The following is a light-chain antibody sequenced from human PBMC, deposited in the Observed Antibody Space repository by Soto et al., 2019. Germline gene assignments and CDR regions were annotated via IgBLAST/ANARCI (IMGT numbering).Light chain of an antibody. CDR2: EVS. V-gene: IGLV2-23*02. CDR3: CSYAGSSFYV. J-gene: IGLJ1*01. CDR1: SSDVGSYNL. Sequence: QSVLTQPASVSGSPGQSITISCTGTSSDVGSYNLVSWYQQHPGKAPKLMIYEVSKRPSGVSNRFSGSKSGNTASLTISGLQAEDGADYYCCSYAGSSFYVFGTGTKVTVL.